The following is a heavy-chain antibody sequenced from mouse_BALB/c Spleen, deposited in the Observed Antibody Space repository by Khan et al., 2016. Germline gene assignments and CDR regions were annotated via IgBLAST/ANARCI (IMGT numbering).Heavy chain of an antibody. D-gene: IGHD2-13*01. V-gene: IGHV2-5-1*01. CDR3: TRVDYNDSDGAWFAY. Sequence: VQLQESGPSLVQPSQSLSITCTVSGFSLTTYVVHWVRQSPGKGLEWLGVIWSGGSTDYNAAFMSRLRITKDNSKSQVFFKMNVMHTHDTALYSGTRVDYNDSDGAWFAYWGQGSLVTVSA. CDR1: GFSLTTYV. J-gene: IGHJ3*01. CDR2: IWSGGST.